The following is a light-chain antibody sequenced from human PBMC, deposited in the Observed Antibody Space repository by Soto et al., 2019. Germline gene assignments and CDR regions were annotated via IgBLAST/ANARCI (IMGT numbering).Light chain of an antibody. CDR3: AAWDDSLNGRKWV. V-gene: IGLV1-44*01. Sequence: QSVLTQPPSASGTPGQRVTISCSGRRSNIGSNTVDWYQKLPGTAPKLLISSNNQRPSGVPDRVSGSKSGTSASLAISGLQSEDEAEYYCAAWDDSLNGRKWVFGGGTKLTVL. CDR1: RSNIGSNT. CDR2: SNN. J-gene: IGLJ3*02.